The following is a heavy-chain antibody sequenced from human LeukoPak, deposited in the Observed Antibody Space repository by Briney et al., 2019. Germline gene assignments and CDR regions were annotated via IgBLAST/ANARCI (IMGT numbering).Heavy chain of an antibody. CDR3: ARAPCDSGYDARDY. J-gene: IGHJ4*01. D-gene: IGHD5-12*01. Sequence: SEPLSLTCAVYGGSFSGYYWSWIRQPPGKGLEWIGEINHSGSTNYNPSLKSRVTISVDTSTNQFSLKLSSVTAANTAVYYCARAPCDSGYDARDYWGQGTPVTVSS. V-gene: IGHV4-34*01. CDR2: INHSGST. CDR1: GGSFSGYY.